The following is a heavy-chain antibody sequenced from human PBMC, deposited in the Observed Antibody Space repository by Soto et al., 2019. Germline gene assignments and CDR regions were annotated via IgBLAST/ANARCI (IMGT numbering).Heavy chain of an antibody. CDR3: ARDRAVRGVILYYYYYGMEV. Sequence: ASVKVSCKASGYTFTSYGISWVRQAPGQVLEWMGLISAYNGNTNYAQKLQGRVTMTTDTSTSTAYMELRSLRSDDTAVYYCARDRAVRGVILYYYYYGMEVGGQGTTVNVSS. CDR1: GYTFTSYG. V-gene: IGHV1-18*04. J-gene: IGHJ6*02. CDR2: ISAYNGNT. D-gene: IGHD3-10*01.